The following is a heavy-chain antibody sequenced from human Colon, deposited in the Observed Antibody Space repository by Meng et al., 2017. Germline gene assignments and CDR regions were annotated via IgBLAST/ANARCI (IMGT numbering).Heavy chain of an antibody. J-gene: IGHJ5*02. CDR1: GASINIGSYY. Sequence: PQLEEPGPGLAKPSETLSLTCTVSGASINIGSYYWAWVRQAPGKGLEWIGSIHNSGKTYYNSSLKSRVTILVDTSKNQFSLKLTSVTAADTAVYLCARLVTTVTTGNWFDPWGQGTLVTVSS. V-gene: IGHV4-39*07. D-gene: IGHD4-17*01. CDR2: IHNSGKT. CDR3: ARLVTTVTTGNWFDP.